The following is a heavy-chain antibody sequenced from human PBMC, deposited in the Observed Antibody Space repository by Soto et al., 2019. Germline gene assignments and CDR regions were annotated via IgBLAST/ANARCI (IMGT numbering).Heavy chain of an antibody. V-gene: IGHV3-48*02. D-gene: IGHD2-15*01. CDR1: GFTFRSYS. Sequence: WWSLRLSCASSGFTFRSYSMNWVRQAPGKGLEWVSYISSSNRTINYADSVKGRFIISRDNAKNSLYLQMHSLRDEDTAVYYCAREGWPLLQTGMDVWGQGTTVTVSS. CDR2: ISSSNRTI. J-gene: IGHJ6*02. CDR3: AREGWPLLQTGMDV.